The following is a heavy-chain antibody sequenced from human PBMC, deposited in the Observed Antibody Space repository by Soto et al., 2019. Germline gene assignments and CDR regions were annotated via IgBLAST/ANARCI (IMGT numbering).Heavy chain of an antibody. Sequence: QVQLVESGGGVVQPGRSLRLSCAASGFTFSSYDMHWVRQAPGKGLEWVAMIWNDASNKYYADSVKGRFTISRDNFKNPLYLQMNCLRAEDTAVYYCATELRWNEAFAMWGQGTTVTVSS. CDR3: ATELRWNEAFAM. J-gene: IGHJ3*02. CDR2: IWNDASNK. D-gene: IGHD3-3*01. CDR1: GFTFSSYD. V-gene: IGHV3-33*01.